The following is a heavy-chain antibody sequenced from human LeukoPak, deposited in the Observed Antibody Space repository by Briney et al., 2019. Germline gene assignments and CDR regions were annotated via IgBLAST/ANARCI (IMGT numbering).Heavy chain of an antibody. Sequence: GASVKVSCKASGYTFTSYYMHWLRQAPGQGLEWMGIINPSGGSTSYAQKFQGRVTMTLDTSITTAYMEVSGLRSDDTAVYYCARPTRSGGSGYESFDYWGQGTLVTVSS. J-gene: IGHJ4*02. V-gene: IGHV1-46*01. D-gene: IGHD5-18*01. CDR2: INPSGGST. CDR1: GYTFTSYY. CDR3: ARPTRSGGSGYESFDY.